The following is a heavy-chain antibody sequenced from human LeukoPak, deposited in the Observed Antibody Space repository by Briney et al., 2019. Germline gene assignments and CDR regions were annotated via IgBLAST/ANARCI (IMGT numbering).Heavy chain of an antibody. Sequence: PGGSLRLSCAASGFTFSNYAMSWVRQAPGKGLEWVSAIDGSGVSSYYADSVKGRFTISRDNAKNSLYLQMNSLRAEDTAVYYCTREYSSGWYPGYWGQGTLVTVSS. D-gene: IGHD6-19*01. V-gene: IGHV3-23*01. CDR1: GFTFSNYA. CDR3: TREYSSGWYPGY. CDR2: IDGSGVSS. J-gene: IGHJ4*02.